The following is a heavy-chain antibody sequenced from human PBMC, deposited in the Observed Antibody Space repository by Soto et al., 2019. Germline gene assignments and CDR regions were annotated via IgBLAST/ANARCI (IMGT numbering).Heavy chain of an antibody. J-gene: IGHJ5*02. CDR2: IYFSGTT. CDR3: ATTPTPQRRGIWNYP. CDR1: GGSTSSTSYY. V-gene: IGHV4-39*01. Sequence: QLQLQESGPGLVKPSETLSLTCTVSGGSTSSTSYYRAWVRQPPGKGLEWIGSIYFSGTTYYNPCLKSRVTISIDTSQIQCALSLSSVTAADTAVYYCATTPTPQRRGIWNYPWGQGTLVTVSS. D-gene: IGHD1-7*01.